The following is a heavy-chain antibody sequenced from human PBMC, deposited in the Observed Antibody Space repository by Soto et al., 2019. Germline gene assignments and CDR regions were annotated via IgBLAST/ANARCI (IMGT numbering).Heavy chain of an antibody. J-gene: IGHJ4*02. Sequence: QVQLQESGPGLVKPSQTLSLTCTVSGGSISSGDYYWSWIRQPPGKGLEWIGYIYYSGSTYYNPSLKSRVTISVDTSKIQFSLKLSSVTAADTAVYYCARGDCSSTSCYDFDYWGQGTLVTVSS. CDR3: ARGDCSSTSCYDFDY. D-gene: IGHD2-2*01. V-gene: IGHV4-30-4*01. CDR1: GGSISSGDYY. CDR2: IYYSGST.